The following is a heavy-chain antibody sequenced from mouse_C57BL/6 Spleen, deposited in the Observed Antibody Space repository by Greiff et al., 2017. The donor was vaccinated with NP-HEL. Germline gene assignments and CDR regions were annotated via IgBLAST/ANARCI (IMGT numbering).Heavy chain of an antibody. Sequence: QVQLKQPGAELVMPGASVKLSCKASGYTFTSYWMHWVKQRPGQGLEWIGEIDPSDSYTNYNQKFKGKSTLTVDKSSSTAYMQLSSLTSEDSAVYYCARWVYSKGYFDYWGQGTTLTVSS. CDR3: ARWVYSKGYFDY. J-gene: IGHJ2*01. D-gene: IGHD2-5*01. V-gene: IGHV1-69*01. CDR2: IDPSDSYT. CDR1: GYTFTSYW.